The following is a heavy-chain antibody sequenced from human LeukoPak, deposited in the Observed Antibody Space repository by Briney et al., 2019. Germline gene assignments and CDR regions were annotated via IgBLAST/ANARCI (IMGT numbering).Heavy chain of an antibody. D-gene: IGHD3-3*01. CDR2: INHSGST. J-gene: IGHJ5*02. Sequence: PSETLSLTCTVSGASISSNNYYWGWVRQPPGKGLEWIGEINHSGSTNYNPSLKSRVTISVDTSKNQFSLKLSSVTAADPAVYYCARVRRTYYDFWSGTRGWFDPWGQGTLVTVSS. V-gene: IGHV4-39*07. CDR1: GASISSNNYY. CDR3: ARVRRTYYDFWSGTRGWFDP.